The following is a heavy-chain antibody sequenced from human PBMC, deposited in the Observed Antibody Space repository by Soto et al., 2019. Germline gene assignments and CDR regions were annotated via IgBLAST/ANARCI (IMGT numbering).Heavy chain of an antibody. CDR2: ISSSSRYI. D-gene: IGHD2-15*01. V-gene: IGHV3-21*01. CDR3: ARDHGSVVAAPHGS. CDR1: GFTFRSYN. Sequence: GGCLRLSCAPAGFTFRSYNMNWFRQAPGKRLEWFSSISSSSRYIYYPDSVKGRFTISRDKAKNSLYLQMNSLRAEDTAVYYCARDHGSVVAAPHGSLGQGNLVTVSS. J-gene: IGHJ5*02.